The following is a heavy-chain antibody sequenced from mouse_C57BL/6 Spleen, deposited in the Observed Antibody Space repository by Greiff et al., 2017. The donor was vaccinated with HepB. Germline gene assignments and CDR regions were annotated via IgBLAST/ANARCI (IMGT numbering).Heavy chain of an antibody. Sequence: VQLQQSGPGLVQPSQSLSITCTVSGFSLTSYGVHWVRQSPGKGLEWLGVIWRGGSTDYNAAFMSRLSITKDNSKSQVFFKMNSLQADDTAIYYCAKEDYDYDGRGYYAMDYWGQGTSVTVSS. CDR3: AKEDYDYDGRGYYAMDY. D-gene: IGHD2-4*01. J-gene: IGHJ4*01. CDR1: GFSLTSYG. CDR2: IWRGGST. V-gene: IGHV2-5*01.